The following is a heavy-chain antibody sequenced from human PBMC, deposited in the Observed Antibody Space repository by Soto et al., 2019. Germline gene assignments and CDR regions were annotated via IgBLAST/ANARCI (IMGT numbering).Heavy chain of an antibody. CDR2: IKEDGSEK. CDR3: TRKRFGMDV. Sequence: GSLRLSCAASGFTFSSSWMSWVRQAPGKGLEWVANIKEDGSEKDYVDPVKGRFTITRDNAKNSLYLQMNKLRAEDTAVYFCTRKRFGMDVWGQGTTVTVSS. V-gene: IGHV3-7*03. J-gene: IGHJ6*02. CDR1: GFTFSSSW.